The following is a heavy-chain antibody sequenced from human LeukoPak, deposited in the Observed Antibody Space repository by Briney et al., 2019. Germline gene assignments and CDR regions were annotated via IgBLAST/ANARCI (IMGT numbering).Heavy chain of an antibody. D-gene: IGHD2-15*01. CDR2: ISGSGGST. J-gene: IGHJ4*02. CDR3: AKPTCSGGRCYFDY. V-gene: IGHV3-23*01. CDR1: GFTFNNYA. Sequence: PGGSLRLSCAASGFTFNNYAMSWVRQALGKGLEWVSGISGSGGSTYYADSVKGRFTISRDNSKNTLYLQMNSLRAEDTAVYYCAKPTCSGGRCYFDYWGQGTLVTVSS.